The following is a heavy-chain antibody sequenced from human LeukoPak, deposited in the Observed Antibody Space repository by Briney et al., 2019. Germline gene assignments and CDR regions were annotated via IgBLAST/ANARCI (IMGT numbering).Heavy chain of an antibody. CDR2: IYTSGST. J-gene: IGHJ2*01. CDR1: GGSISSGSYY. V-gene: IGHV4-61*02. CDR3: AREDYYDSSGYYWYFDL. Sequence: SETLSLTCTVSGGSISSGSYYWRWIRQPAGKGLEWIGRIYTSGSTNYNPSLKSRVTISVDTSKNQFSLKLSSVTAADTAVYYCAREDYYDSSGYYWYFDLWGRGTLVTVSS. D-gene: IGHD3-22*01.